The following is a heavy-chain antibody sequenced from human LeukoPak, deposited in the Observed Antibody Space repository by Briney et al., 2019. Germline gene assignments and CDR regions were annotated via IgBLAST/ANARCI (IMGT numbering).Heavy chain of an antibody. D-gene: IGHD4-23*01. CDR2: ISAYNGNT. CDR3: ARAHGGNWILGAFDI. CDR1: GYTFTSYG. J-gene: IGHJ3*02. Sequence: ASVKVSCKASGYTFTSYGISWVRQAPGQGLEWMGWISAYNGNTNYAQKLQGRVTMTTDTSTSTAYMELRNLRSDDTAVYYCARAHGGNWILGAFDIWGQGTMVTVSS. V-gene: IGHV1-18*01.